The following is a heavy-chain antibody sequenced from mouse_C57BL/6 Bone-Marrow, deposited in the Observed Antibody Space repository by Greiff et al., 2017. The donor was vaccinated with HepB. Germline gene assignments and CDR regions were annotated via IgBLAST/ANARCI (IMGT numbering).Heavy chain of an antibody. CDR2: IHPNSGST. Sequence: QVQLKQPGAELVKPGASVKLSCKASGYTFTSYWMHWVKQRPGQGLEWIGMIHPNSGSTNYNEKFKSKATLTVDKSSSTAYMQLSSLTSEDSAVYYCARWTSVYYFDYWGQGTTLTVSS. CDR3: ARWTSVYYFDY. V-gene: IGHV1-64*01. J-gene: IGHJ2*01. CDR1: GYTFTSYW. D-gene: IGHD6-1*01.